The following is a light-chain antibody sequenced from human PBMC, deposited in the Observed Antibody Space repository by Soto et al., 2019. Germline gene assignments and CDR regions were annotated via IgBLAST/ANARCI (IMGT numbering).Light chain of an antibody. V-gene: IGKV3-11*01. J-gene: IGKJ1*01. CDR1: QYINTR. CDR2: QTS. CDR3: HQRQSWPRT. Sequence: EIVLTQSPGTLSLSPGVGVTLSCRASQYINTRLAWYQHRPGQAPRLLIYQTSIRAAGIPARFSASGTGTDFTLTISDVQPEDFAVYYCHQRQSWPRTFGQGTKVDIK.